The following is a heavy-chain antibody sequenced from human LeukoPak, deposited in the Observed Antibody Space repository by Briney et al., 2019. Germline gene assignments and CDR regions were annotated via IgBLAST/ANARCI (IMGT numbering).Heavy chain of an antibody. D-gene: IGHD2-21*02. J-gene: IGHJ4*02. CDR3: ARDFFPYFGGACRPGPPFDY. CDR1: GFTFSDYY. Sequence: PGGSLRLSCAASGFTFSDYYMSWIRQAPGKGLEWVSYISSSGSTIYYADSVKGRFTISRDNAKNSLYLQMNSLRAEDTAVYYCARDFFPYFGGACRPGPPFDYWGQGTLVTVSS. V-gene: IGHV3-11*01. CDR2: ISSSGSTI.